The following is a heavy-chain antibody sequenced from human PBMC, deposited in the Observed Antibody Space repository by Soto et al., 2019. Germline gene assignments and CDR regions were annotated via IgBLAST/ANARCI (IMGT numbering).Heavy chain of an antibody. Sequence: QIQLVQSGAEVKKPGASVKVSCKASGYTFSSYHITWVRQAPGQGLEWMGWISAYNGNTNYAQNLQGRVTMTTDPSTSTAYLELRSLRSDDTAVYSCARDLPPVDYWGQGTLGIVSS. CDR2: ISAYNGNT. CDR1: GYTFSSYH. V-gene: IGHV1-18*01. CDR3: ARDLPPVDY. J-gene: IGHJ4*02.